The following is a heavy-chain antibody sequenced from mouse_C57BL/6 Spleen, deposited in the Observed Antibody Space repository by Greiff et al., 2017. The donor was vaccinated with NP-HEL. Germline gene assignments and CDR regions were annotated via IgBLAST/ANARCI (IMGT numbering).Heavy chain of an antibody. CDR2: IYPRSGNT. J-gene: IGHJ4*01. V-gene: IGHV1-81*01. CDR3: ARGYDYDRAMDY. D-gene: IGHD2-4*01. CDR1: GYTFTSYG. Sequence: QVQLQQPGAELVRPGSSVKLSCKASGYTFTSYGISWVKQRTGQGLEWIGEIYPRSGNTYYNEKFKGKATLTADKSSSTAYMELRSLTSEDSAVYFCARGYDYDRAMDYWGQGTSVTVSS.